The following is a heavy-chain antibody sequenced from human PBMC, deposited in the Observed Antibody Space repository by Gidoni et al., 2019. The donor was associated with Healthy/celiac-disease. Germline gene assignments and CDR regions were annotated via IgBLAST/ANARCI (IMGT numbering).Heavy chain of an antibody. D-gene: IGHD3-22*01. CDR1: GGSIRTRSYY. V-gene: IGHV4-39*01. CDR3: ARRYYYDSSGYSDFDY. J-gene: IGHJ4*02. Sequence: QLQLQESGPGLVKPSETLSLTCTVSGGSIRTRSYYWGWIRQPPGKGLEWIGSIYYSGSTYYNPSLKSRVTISVDTSKNQFSLKLSSVTAADTAVYYCARRYYYDSSGYSDFDYWGQGTLVTVSS. CDR2: IYYSGST.